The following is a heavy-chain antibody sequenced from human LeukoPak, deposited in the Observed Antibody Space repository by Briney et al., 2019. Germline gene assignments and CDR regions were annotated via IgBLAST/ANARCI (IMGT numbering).Heavy chain of an antibody. CDR1: GYSFTSYW. J-gene: IGHJ5*01. Sequence: GESLKISCKGSGYSFTSYWIGWVRQLPGKGLEWMGIIYPGDSDIRYSPSFQGQVTISADKSITTAYLQWSSLKASDTAMYYCVRHTDYWFDSWGQGTLVTVSS. D-gene: IGHD2-21*02. V-gene: IGHV5-51*01. CDR2: IYPGDSDI. CDR3: VRHTDYWFDS.